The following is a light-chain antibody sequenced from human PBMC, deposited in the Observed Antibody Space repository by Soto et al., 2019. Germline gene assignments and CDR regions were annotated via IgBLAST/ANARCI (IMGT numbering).Light chain of an antibody. CDR3: QQYGSSGT. Sequence: ESVLTQSPGTLSLSQGERATLSCRASQSVSNNYLAWYQQKPGQAPRLLIYGASNRATGIPDRFSGSGSGTDFTLTISRLEPEDFAVYYCQQYGSSGTFGQGTIVDI. J-gene: IGKJ1*01. CDR1: QSVSNNY. CDR2: GAS. V-gene: IGKV3-20*01.